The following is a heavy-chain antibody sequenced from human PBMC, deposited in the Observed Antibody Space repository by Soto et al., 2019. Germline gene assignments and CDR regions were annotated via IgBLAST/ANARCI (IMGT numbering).Heavy chain of an antibody. CDR2: IYYSGST. Sequence: QVQLQESGPGLVRPPEILSLTCTVSGGSISRYYWSWIRQPPGKGLEWIGCIYYSGSTNYSPSLKSRVPISVDTSKNQFSLKLSSVTAADTAVYYCARDLHYYDSSGYPRVEAFDIWGQGTMLTVSS. V-gene: IGHV4-59*01. CDR1: GGSISRYY. J-gene: IGHJ3*02. CDR3: ARDLHYYDSSGYPRVEAFDI. D-gene: IGHD3-22*01.